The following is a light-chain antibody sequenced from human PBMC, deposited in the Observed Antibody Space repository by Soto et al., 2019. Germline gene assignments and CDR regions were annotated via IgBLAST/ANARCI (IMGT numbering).Light chain of an antibody. CDR3: QQYGTSPMT. J-gene: IGKJ1*01. CDR1: QRVTSTY. V-gene: IGKV3-20*01. CDR2: DTS. Sequence: PGERATLSCRASQRVTSTYLAWYQQKPGQAPRLLIYDTSSRATGIPDRFTGSGSGTDFTLTISRLEPEDFAVYYCQQYGTSPMTFGQGTKVEIK.